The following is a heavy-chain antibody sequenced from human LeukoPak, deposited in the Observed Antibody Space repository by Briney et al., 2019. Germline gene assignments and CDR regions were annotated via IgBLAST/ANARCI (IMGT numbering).Heavy chain of an antibody. V-gene: IGHV3-23*01. CDR3: AKDFGGYVAYFDY. D-gene: IGHD5-12*01. CDR2: ISGNGRST. CDR1: GFTFSSYA. Sequence: SGGSLRLSCAASGFTFSSYAMSWVRQAPGKGLEWVSLISGNGRSTYYADSVKGRFTISRDNPKKTLYLQMNSLRAEDTAIYYCAKDFGGYVAYFDYWGQGTLVTVSS. J-gene: IGHJ4*02.